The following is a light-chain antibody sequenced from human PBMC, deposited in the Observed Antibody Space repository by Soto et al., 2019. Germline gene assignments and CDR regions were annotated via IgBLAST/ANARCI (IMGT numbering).Light chain of an antibody. CDR1: QSVSSN. J-gene: IGKJ5*01. Sequence: EIVMTQSPATLSVSPGERATLSCRASQSVSSNLAWYQQKPGQAPRLLIYDASNRATGIPARFSGSGSGTDFTLTISRLEPEDFAVYYCQQYGSLITFGQGTRLEIK. V-gene: IGKV3D-15*01. CDR2: DAS. CDR3: QQYGSLIT.